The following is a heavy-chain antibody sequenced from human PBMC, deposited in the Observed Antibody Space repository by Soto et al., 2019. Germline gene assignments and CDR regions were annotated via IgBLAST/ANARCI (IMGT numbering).Heavy chain of an antibody. Sequence: GASVKVSCKASGYTFTGYYMHWVRQAPGQGLEWMGWINPNSGGINYAQKFLGRVTMTRDTSISTAYMELSRLRSDDTAVYYWARDLYDFWSGYYTGFAYWGQGTLVT. CDR2: INPNSGGI. CDR1: GYTFTGYY. CDR3: ARDLYDFWSGYYTGFAY. J-gene: IGHJ4*02. D-gene: IGHD3-3*01. V-gene: IGHV1-2*02.